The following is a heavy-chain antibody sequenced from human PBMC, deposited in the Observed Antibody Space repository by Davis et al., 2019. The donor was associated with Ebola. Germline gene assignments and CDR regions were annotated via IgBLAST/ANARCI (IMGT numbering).Heavy chain of an antibody. V-gene: IGHV3-21*04. D-gene: IGHD2-2*01. J-gene: IGHJ6*02. CDR2: ISSSSSYI. CDR3: ARGRGYCSSTSCFIMDV. Sequence: GGSLRLSCAASGFTFSSYSMNCVRQAPGKGLEWVSSISSSSSYIYYADSVKGRFTISRDNAKNSLYLQMNSLRAEDTAVYYCARGRGYCSSTSCFIMDVWGQGTTVTVSS. CDR1: GFTFSSYS.